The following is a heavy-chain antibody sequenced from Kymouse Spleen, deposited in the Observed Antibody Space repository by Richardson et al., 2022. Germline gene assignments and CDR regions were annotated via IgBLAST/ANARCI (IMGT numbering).Heavy chain of an antibody. Sequence: EVQLVESGGGLVQPGGSLRLSCAASGFTFSDHYMDWVRQAPGKGLEWVGRTRNKANSYTTEYAASVKGRFTISRDDSKNSLYLQMNSLKTEDTAVYYCARSPELDVWGQGTTVTVSS. CDR1: GFTFSDHY. J-gene: IGHJ6*02. CDR2: TRNKANSYTT. V-gene: IGHV3-72*01. D-gene: IGHD1-14*01,IGHD1-26*01. CDR3: ARSPELDV.